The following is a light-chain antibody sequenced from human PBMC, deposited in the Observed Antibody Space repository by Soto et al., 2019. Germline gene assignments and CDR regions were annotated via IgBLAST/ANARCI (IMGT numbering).Light chain of an antibody. CDR1: QSISSW. Sequence: DIPMTQSPSTLSASVGDRVTITCRASQSISSWLAWYQQKPGKAPKLLIYDASSLESGVPSRFSGSGSGTEFTLTISSLQPDDFATYYSQQYNSYPYTFGQGTKLEIK. J-gene: IGKJ2*01. CDR2: DAS. V-gene: IGKV1-5*01. CDR3: QQYNSYPYT.